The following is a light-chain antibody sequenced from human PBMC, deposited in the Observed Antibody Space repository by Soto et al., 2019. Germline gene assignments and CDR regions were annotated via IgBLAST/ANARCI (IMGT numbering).Light chain of an antibody. V-gene: IGKV3-11*01. CDR1: QSVSSY. CDR2: DAS. Sequence: EIVLTQSPATLSLSPGERATLSCRASQSVSSYLAWYQQKPGQAPRLLVYDASNRATDVPPRFSGSGSGTDFTLTISSLEPEDFAVYYCQQRNTWPPITFGQGTRLEIK. CDR3: QQRNTWPPIT. J-gene: IGKJ5*01.